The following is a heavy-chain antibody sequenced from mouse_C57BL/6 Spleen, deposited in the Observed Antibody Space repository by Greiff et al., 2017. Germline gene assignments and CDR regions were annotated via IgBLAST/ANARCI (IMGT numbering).Heavy chain of an antibody. CDR2: IDPETGGT. CDR1: GYTFTDYE. CDR3: TRHYNGYNYTMDY. V-gene: IGHV1-15*01. Sequence: QVQLQQSGAELVRPGASVTLSCKASGYTFTDYELHWVKQTPVHGLEWIGAIDPETGGTAYNQKFKGKAILTADKSSSTAYMELRSLTSEDSAVYNCTRHYNGYNYTMDYRNQGTSVTISS. J-gene: IGHJ4*01. D-gene: IGHD2-12*01.